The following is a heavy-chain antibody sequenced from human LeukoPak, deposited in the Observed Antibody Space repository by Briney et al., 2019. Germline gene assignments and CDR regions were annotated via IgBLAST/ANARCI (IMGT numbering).Heavy chain of an antibody. V-gene: IGHV3-66*01. J-gene: IGHJ4*02. Sequence: PGGSLRLSCAASGFTVSNNYMRWVRQAPGKGLEWVSLIYSGGATFYADAVKGRFTISRDGSKNTLYLQMNSLRAEDTAVNYCARDPPAVAANTYGWGQGTLVTVSS. D-gene: IGHD6-6*01. CDR1: GFTVSNNY. CDR3: ARDPPAVAANTYG. CDR2: IYSGGAT.